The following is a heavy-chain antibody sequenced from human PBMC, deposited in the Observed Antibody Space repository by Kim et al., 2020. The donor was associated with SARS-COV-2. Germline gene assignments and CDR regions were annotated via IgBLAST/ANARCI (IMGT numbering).Heavy chain of an antibody. CDR1: GYTFTSYY. CDR3: ARGSYYDSSGYYYDNKGGFFDY. D-gene: IGHD3-22*01. Sequence: ASVKVSCKASGYTFTSYYMHWVRQAPGQGLEWMGIINPSGGSTSYAQKFQGRVTMTRDTSTSTVYMELSSLRSEDTAVYYCARGSYYDSSGYYYDNKGGFFDYWGQGTLVTVSS. CDR2: INPSGGST. V-gene: IGHV1-46*01. J-gene: IGHJ4*02.